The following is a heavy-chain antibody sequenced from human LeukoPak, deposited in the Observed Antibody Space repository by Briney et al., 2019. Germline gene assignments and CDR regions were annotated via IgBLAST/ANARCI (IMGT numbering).Heavy chain of an antibody. J-gene: IGHJ6*03. CDR2: INPNSGGT. Sequence: GASVKVSCKASGYTFTGYYMHWVRQAPGQGPEWMGWINPNSGGTNYAQKFQGRVTMTRDTSISTAYMELSRLRSDDTAVYYCARGTSGGSYYYYYYMDVWGKGTTVTVSS. CDR1: GYTFTGYY. CDR3: ARGTSGGSYYYYYYMDV. D-gene: IGHD2-15*01. V-gene: IGHV1-2*02.